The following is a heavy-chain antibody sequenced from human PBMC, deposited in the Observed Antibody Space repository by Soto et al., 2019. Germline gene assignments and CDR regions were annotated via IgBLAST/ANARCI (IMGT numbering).Heavy chain of an antibody. CDR2: IYPGDSDT. CDR3: ARVSGDFWSGYYPDYYYYGMDV. Sequence: GESLKISCKGSGYSFTSYWIGWVRQMPGKGLEWMGIIYPGDSDTRYSPSFQGQVTISADKSISTAYLQWSSLKASDTAMYYCARVSGDFWSGYYPDYYYYGMDVWGQGTTVTVSS. CDR1: GYSFTSYW. J-gene: IGHJ6*02. D-gene: IGHD3-3*01. V-gene: IGHV5-51*01.